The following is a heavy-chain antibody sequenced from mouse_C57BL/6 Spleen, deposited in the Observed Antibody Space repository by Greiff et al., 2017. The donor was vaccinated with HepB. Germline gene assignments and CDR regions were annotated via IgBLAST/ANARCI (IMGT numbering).Heavy chain of an antibody. CDR3: ARRGYSSYDFDY. Sequence: QVQLQQSGAELVRPGASVKLSCKASGYTFTGYDISWVKQRPGQGLEWIGGIYPGSGNTYDNEKFKGKATLTAEKSSSTAYMQLSSLTSEDSAVYFCARRGYSSYDFDYWGQGTTLTVSS. V-gene: IGHV1-76*01. D-gene: IGHD1-1*01. CDR2: IYPGSGNT. J-gene: IGHJ2*01. CDR1: GYTFTGYD.